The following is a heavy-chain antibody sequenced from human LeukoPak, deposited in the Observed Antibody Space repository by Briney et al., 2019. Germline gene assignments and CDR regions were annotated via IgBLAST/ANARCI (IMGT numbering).Heavy chain of an antibody. CDR2: INPNSGGT. D-gene: IGHD6-13*01. CDR3: ARALSIAAADQLSHGY. CDR1: GYTFIGYY. Sequence: ASVKVSFKSSGYTFIGYYMHWVRQAPGQGLEWMGWINPNSGGTNYAQKFQGRVTMTRDTSISTAYMELSRLRSDDTAVYYCARALSIAAADQLSHGYWGQGTLVTVSS. J-gene: IGHJ4*02. V-gene: IGHV1-2*02.